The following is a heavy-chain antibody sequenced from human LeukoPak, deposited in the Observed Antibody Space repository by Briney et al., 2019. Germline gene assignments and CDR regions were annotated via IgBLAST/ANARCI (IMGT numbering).Heavy chain of an antibody. V-gene: IGHV3-21*01. D-gene: IGHD3-16*02. CDR1: GFTFSSYS. J-gene: IGHJ3*02. CDR3: SRGGYHHGFDI. CDR2: ISSSSSYI. Sequence: GGSLRLSCAASGFTFSSYSMNWVRQAPGKGLEWVSSISSSSSYIYYADSVKGRFTISRDNAKNTLYLQMNSLRAEDTAVYYCSRGGYHHGFDIWGQGTMVTVSS.